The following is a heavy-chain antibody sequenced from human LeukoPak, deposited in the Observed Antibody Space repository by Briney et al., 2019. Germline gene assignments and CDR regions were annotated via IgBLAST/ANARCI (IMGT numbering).Heavy chain of an antibody. CDR2: IYYSGST. J-gene: IGHJ4*02. V-gene: IGHV4-30-4*01. CDR1: GGSISSGDYY. D-gene: IGHD6-19*01. Sequence: SQTLSLTCTVSGGSISSGDYYWSWIRQPPGKGLEWTGYIYYSGSTYYNPSLKSRVTISVDTSKNQFSLKLSSVTAADTAVYYCAREADSGFIFDYWGQGTLVTVSS. CDR3: AREADSGFIFDY.